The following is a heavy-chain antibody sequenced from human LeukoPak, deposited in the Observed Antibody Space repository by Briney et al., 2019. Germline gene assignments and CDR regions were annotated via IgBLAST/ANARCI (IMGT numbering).Heavy chain of an antibody. J-gene: IGHJ4*02. CDR2: INHRGST. V-gene: IGHV4-34*01. D-gene: IGHD6-19*01. CDR3: ARGTVAGTPTPGHFDY. Sequence: SETLSLTCAVYGGSFSGYYWSWIRQPPGKGLEWIGEINHRGSTNYNPSLKSRVTISVDTSKNQFSPKLSSVTAADTAVYYCARGTVAGTPTPGHFDYWGQGTLVTVSS. CDR1: GGSFSGYY.